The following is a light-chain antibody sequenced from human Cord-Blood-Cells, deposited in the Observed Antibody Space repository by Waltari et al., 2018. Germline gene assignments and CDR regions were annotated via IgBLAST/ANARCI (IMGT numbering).Light chain of an antibody. V-gene: IGLV2-23*01. CDR2: EGS. CDR1: RRDVGSYTL. CDR3: CSYAGSSTYVV. Sequence: QPAPTQPASLSGSRGQSITTSSPGTRRDVGSYTLVPWYHQHPGKAPELMIYEGSQRPSGVSNRFSGSKSGNTASLTISGLQAEDEADYYCCSYAGSSTYVVFGGGNKLTVL. J-gene: IGLJ2*01.